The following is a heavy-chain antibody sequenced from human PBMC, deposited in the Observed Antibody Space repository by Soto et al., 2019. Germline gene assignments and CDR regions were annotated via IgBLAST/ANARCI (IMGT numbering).Heavy chain of an antibody. V-gene: IGHV1-69*12. CDR2: ITPMFGTA. J-gene: IGHJ2*01. CDR3: AQTLGSAVAGPGRFDL. D-gene: IGHD6-19*01. CDR1: GGTFSRYA. Sequence: QVQLVQSGAEVKKPGSSVKVSCKASGGTFSRYAISWVRQAPGQGLEWMGGITPMFGTANYAQKFQGRVTISADESTSTVHMELRRLRSEDTAVHYWAQTLGSAVAGPGRFDLWGRGTLVIVSS.